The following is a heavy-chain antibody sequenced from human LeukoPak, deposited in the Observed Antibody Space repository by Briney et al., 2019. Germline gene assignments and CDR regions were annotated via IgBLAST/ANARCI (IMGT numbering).Heavy chain of an antibody. J-gene: IGHJ3*02. Sequence: GGSLRLSCAASGFTFSSYWMHWVRQAPGKGLVWVSRINSDGSSTNYADSVKGRFTISRDNAKNSVYLQMNSLRVEDTAVYYCSRDVRAFDIWGQGTMVTVSS. CDR1: GFTFSSYW. CDR3: SRDVRAFDI. CDR2: INSDGSST. V-gene: IGHV3-74*01.